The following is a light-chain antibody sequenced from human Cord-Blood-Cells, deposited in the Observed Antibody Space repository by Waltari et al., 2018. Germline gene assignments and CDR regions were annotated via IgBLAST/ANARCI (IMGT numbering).Light chain of an antibody. V-gene: IGLV2-14*01. CDR2: DVS. J-gene: IGLJ3*02. CDR1: SSDVGGYKY. Sequence: QSALTQPASVSGSPGQSITIPCTGTSSDVGGYKYVSWYQQHPGKAPKLMIYDVSNRPSGVSNRFSGSKSGNTASLTISGLQAEDEADYYCSSYTSSSTLEVFGGGTKLTVL. CDR3: SSYTSSSTLEV.